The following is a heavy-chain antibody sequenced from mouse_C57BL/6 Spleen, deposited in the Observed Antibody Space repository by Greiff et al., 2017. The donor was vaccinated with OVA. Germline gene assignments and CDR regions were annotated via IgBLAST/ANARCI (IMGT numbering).Heavy chain of an antibody. V-gene: IGHV1-55*01. CDR3: ARNRYFDV. CDR1: GYTFTSYW. Sequence: VQLQQPGAELVKPGASVKMSCKASGYTFTSYWITWVKQRPGQGLEWIGDIYPGSGSTNYNEKFKSKATLTVDTSSSTTYMQLSSLTSEDAAVYYCARNRYFDVWGTGTTVTVSS. CDR2: IYPGSGST. J-gene: IGHJ1*03.